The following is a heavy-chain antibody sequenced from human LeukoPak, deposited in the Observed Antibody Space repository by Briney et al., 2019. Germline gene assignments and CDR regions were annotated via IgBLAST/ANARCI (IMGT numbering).Heavy chain of an antibody. Sequence: GGSLRLSCAASGFTFSSYSMNWVRQAPGKGLVWVSYISSSSSTIYYADSVKGRFTISRDNAKNSLYLQMNSLRAEDTAVYYSAKRTCGGDCYLDYWGQGTLVTVSS. J-gene: IGHJ4*02. D-gene: IGHD2-21*01. CDR2: ISSSSSTI. CDR3: AKRTCGGDCYLDY. V-gene: IGHV3-48*01. CDR1: GFTFSSYS.